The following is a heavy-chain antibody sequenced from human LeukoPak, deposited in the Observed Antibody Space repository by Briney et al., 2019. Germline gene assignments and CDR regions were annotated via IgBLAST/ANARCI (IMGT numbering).Heavy chain of an antibody. D-gene: IGHD3-10*01. J-gene: IGHJ4*02. CDR2: IYPSDSDI. CDR1: GYSFTSYW. Sequence: GESLKISCKGSGYSFTSYWIGWVRHMPGKGLEWMGIIYPSDSDIRYSPSFQGQVTISADKSISTAYLQWSSLKASDAAMYFCARVDGSGTFLYYFDYWGQGTLGTVSS. CDR3: ARVDGSGTFLYYFDY. V-gene: IGHV5-51*01.